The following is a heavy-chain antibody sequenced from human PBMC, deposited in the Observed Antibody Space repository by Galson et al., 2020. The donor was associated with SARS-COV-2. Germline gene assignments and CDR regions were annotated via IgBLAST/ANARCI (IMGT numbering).Heavy chain of an antibody. CDR2: ISYDGSNK. J-gene: IGHJ3*02. CDR1: GFTFSSYG. Sequence: GGSLRLSCAASGFTFSSYGMHWVCQAPGKGLEWVAVISYDGSNKYYADSVKGRFTISRDNSKNTLYLQMNSLRAEDTAVYYCAKLAAAANSHSGMDAFDIWGQGTMVTVSS. D-gene: IGHD6-13*01. CDR3: AKLAAAANSHSGMDAFDI. V-gene: IGHV3-30*18.